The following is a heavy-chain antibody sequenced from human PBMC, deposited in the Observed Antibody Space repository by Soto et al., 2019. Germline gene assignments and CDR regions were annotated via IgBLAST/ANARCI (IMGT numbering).Heavy chain of an antibody. D-gene: IGHD3-22*01. Sequence: PSETLSLTCTVSGGSISSGDYYWSWIRQPPGKGLEWIGYIYYSGSTYYNPSLKSRVTISVDTSKNQFSLKLSSVTAADTAVYYCAREIYYDSSGRTYYFDYWGQGTLVTVSS. CDR2: IYYSGST. J-gene: IGHJ4*02. V-gene: IGHV4-30-4*01. CDR3: AREIYYDSSGRTYYFDY. CDR1: GGSISSGDYY.